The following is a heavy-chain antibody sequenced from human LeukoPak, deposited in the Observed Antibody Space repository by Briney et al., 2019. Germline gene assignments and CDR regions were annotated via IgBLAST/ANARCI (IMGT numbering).Heavy chain of an antibody. V-gene: IGHV3-23*01. CDR2: IDGDGANT. Sequence: GGSLRLSCAASGLTFSLYAMTWVRQTPEKGLEWVSTIDGDGANTYYADSVRGRFTISRDNSKNTLSLQMTSLRADDTAVYYCATRFGLDYYYYYMDVWGKGTTVTVSS. CDR3: ATRFGLDYYYYYMDV. D-gene: IGHD3-10*01. J-gene: IGHJ6*03. CDR1: GLTFSLYA.